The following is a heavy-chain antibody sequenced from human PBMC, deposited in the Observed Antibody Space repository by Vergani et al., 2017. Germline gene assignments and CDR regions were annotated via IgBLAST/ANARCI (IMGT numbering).Heavy chain of an antibody. V-gene: IGHV4-4*02. Sequence: QVQLQESGPGLVKPSGTLSLTCAVSGGSISSSNWWSWVRQPPGKGLEWIGEIYHSGSTYYNPSLKSRVTISVDTSKNQFSLNLSSVTAADTAVYYCASHGVLHSSGWYVPAQVGYWGQGTLVTVSS. CDR2: IYHSGST. CDR1: GGSISSSNW. J-gene: IGHJ4*02. D-gene: IGHD6-19*01. CDR3: ASHGVLHSSGWYVPAQVGY.